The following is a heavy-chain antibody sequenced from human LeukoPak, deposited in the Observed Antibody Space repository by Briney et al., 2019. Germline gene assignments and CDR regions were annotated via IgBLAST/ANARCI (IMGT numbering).Heavy chain of an antibody. CDR2: INLHGSVK. CDR1: GFTLSDYW. J-gene: IGHJ4*02. D-gene: IGHD3-22*01. Sequence: GGSLRLSCAASGFTLSDYWMNWVRQGPGKGLEWVANINLHGSVKLNVDSVGGRFTISRDNAKNSLYLELKSLRAEDTSVYDCAIKDFSSGSFSYWGQGTLVTVPS. CDR3: AIKDFSSGSFSY. V-gene: IGHV3-7*01.